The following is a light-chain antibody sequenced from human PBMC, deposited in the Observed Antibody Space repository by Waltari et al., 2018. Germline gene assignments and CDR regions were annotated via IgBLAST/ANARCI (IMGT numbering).Light chain of an antibody. Sequence: QSVLTQPPSASGTPGQRVTMSCSGSRSNIGYNTVNWYQQLPGTAPRLLIYGNNQRPFGFPYRFSGSKAGTSASLASSWLQSADEAEYFCASWDDSVGGHCVFGGGTKLTVL. CDR2: GNN. CDR3: ASWDDSVGGHCV. V-gene: IGLV1-44*01. CDR1: RSNIGYNT. J-gene: IGLJ3*02.